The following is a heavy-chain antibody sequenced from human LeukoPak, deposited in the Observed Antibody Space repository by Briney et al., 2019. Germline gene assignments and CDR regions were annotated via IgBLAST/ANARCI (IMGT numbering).Heavy chain of an antibody. J-gene: IGHJ4*02. CDR1: GFTVSSNY. CDR2: FYPGGTT. D-gene: IGHD3-10*01. V-gene: IGHV3-66*01. Sequence: GSLRLSCAASGFTVSSNYMIWVRQPPGMGLEWVSVFYPGGTTYYADSVKGRFTISRDNSKNTLYLQMNSLRVEDTAVYYCARAVGPYDYWGQGTLVTVSS. CDR3: ARAVGPYDY.